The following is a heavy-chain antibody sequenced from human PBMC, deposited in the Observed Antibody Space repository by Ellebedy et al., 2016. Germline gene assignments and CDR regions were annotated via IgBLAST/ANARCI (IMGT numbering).Heavy chain of an antibody. Sequence: SQTLSLTCXVYGGSFSGYYWSWIRQPPGKGLEWIGEINHSGSTNYNPSLKSRVTISVDTSKNQFSLKLSSVTAADTAVYYCARTGKGQLGSGYYYYYMDVWGKGTTVTVSS. CDR3: ARTGKGQLGSGYYYYYMDV. V-gene: IGHV4-34*01. CDR1: GGSFSGYY. CDR2: INHSGST. D-gene: IGHD6-6*01. J-gene: IGHJ6*03.